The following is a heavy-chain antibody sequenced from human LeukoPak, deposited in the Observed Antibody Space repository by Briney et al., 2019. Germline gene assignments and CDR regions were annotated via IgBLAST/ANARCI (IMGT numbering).Heavy chain of an antibody. CDR1: GGSISSGSYY. Sequence: PSETLSLTCTVSGGSISSGSYYWSWIRQPAGKGLEWIGRIYTSGSTNYNPSLKSRVTISVDTSKNQFSLKLSSVTAADTAVYYCASFYDSRVGYKWFDPWGQGTLVTVSS. D-gene: IGHD3-22*01. CDR2: IYTSGST. CDR3: ASFYDSRVGYKWFDP. J-gene: IGHJ5*02. V-gene: IGHV4-61*02.